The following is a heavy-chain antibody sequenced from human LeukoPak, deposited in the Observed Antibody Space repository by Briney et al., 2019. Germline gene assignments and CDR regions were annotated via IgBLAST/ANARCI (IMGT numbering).Heavy chain of an antibody. J-gene: IGHJ4*02. CDR3: ARGTTMVRGVILDY. D-gene: IGHD3-10*01. V-gene: IGHV4-61*02. CDR1: GGSISSGSYY. CDR2: IYTSGST. Sequence: PSETLSLTCTVSGGSISSGSYYWSWIRQPAGKGLEWIGRIYTSGSTNYNPSLKSRVTTSVDTSKNQFSLKLSSVAAADTAVYYCARGTTMVRGVILDYWGQGTLVTVSS.